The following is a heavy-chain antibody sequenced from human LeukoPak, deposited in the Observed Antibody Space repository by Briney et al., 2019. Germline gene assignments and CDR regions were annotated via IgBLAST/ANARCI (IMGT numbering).Heavy chain of an antibody. J-gene: IGHJ4*02. D-gene: IGHD3-10*01. Sequence: SETLSLTCVVYGGTFGGYYWTWIRQSPGKGLEWIGEIDHSGNTNYNPSLKSRVTISEDTSKNQFSLKLSSVSAADTAVYYCARGEGSGSYMSYFEHWGQGTLVTVSS. CDR1: GGTFGGYY. CDR2: IDHSGNT. V-gene: IGHV4-34*01. CDR3: ARGEGSGSYMSYFEH.